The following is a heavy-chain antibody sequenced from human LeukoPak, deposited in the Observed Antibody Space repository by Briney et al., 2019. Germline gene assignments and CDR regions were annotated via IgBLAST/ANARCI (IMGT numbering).Heavy chain of an antibody. CDR1: GFTFGDYG. V-gene: IGHV3-49*04. CDR2: IRKKAHDWTP. D-gene: IGHD5-12*01. J-gene: IGHJ4*02. Sequence: QPGRSLRLSCTTSGFTFGDYGFNWVCQAPGKGLEWVGFIRKKAHDWTPQYAASVQGRFTISRDDSKGIAYLEMSSLKTEDTAVYYCTRAGGYDNYLDYWGQGTPVTVSS. CDR3: TRAGGYDNYLDY.